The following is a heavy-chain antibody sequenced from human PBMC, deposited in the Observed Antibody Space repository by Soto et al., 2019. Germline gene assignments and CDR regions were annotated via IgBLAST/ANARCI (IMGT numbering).Heavy chain of an antibody. CDR3: ARHLSPYNSSSMAY. Sequence: PGESLKISCKASGYSFTSYWIAWVRQMPGKGLEWMGIIFPGDSDTRYSPSFQGQVTISADNSISTAYLQWSGLKASDTAMYYCARHLSPYNSSSMAYWGQGTLVTVSS. V-gene: IGHV5-51*01. D-gene: IGHD6-6*01. J-gene: IGHJ4*02. CDR1: GYSFTSYW. CDR2: IFPGDSDT.